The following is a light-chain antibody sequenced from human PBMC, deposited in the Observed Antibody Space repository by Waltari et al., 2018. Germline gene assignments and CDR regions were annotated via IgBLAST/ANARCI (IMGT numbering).Light chain of an antibody. Sequence: MKMTKFQRSLSAYIGERVTITGRASQTINTHLNWYQQKEGKAPQLLIFGASSLRSGVPSRFSGTGSGTEFTLTISGRQPEDFATYYCQQAYNVPPITFGQGTRLDLK. J-gene: IGKJ5*01. CDR3: QQAYNVPPIT. V-gene: IGKV1-39*01. CDR1: QTINTH. CDR2: GAS.